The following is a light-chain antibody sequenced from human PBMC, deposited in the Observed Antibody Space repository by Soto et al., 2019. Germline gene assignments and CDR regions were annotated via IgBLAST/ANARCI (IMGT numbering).Light chain of an antibody. Sequence: DIEMTQSPSTLSACVGDTVTITCRASESISSWLAWFQQKPGKAPKLLIQKASILESGVPSRFSGSESGTEFTLTISSLQPDDFATYFCQQYSAKWSFGQGTKVEIK. J-gene: IGKJ1*01. CDR2: KAS. CDR1: ESISSW. CDR3: QQYSAKWS. V-gene: IGKV1-5*03.